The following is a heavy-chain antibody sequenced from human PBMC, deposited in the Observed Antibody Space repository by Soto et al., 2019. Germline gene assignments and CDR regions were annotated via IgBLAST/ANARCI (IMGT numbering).Heavy chain of an antibody. CDR3: AYPYSKRWLQNPGYYYGMDV. CDR1: GGTFSSYA. V-gene: IGHV1-69*13. J-gene: IGHJ6*02. CDR2: IIPIFGTA. D-gene: IGHD5-12*01. Sequence: ASVKVSCKASGGTFSSYAISWVRQAPGQGLEWMGGIIPIFGTANYAQKFQGRVTITADESTSTAYMELSSLRSEDTAVYYCAYPYSKRWLQNPGYYYGMDVWGQGTTVTVSS.